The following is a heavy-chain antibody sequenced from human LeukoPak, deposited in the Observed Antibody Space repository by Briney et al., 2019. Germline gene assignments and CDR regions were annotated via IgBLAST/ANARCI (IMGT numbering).Heavy chain of an antibody. D-gene: IGHD2-15*01. J-gene: IGHJ4*02. CDR2: IYYSGST. CDR3: ARDQGCSGGTCYGSDY. V-gene: IGHV4-59*12. CDR1: GGSISSYY. Sequence: SETLSLTCTVSGGSISSYYWSWIRQPPGKGLGWIGYIYYSGSTNYNPSLKSRVTISIDRSKNQFSLKLSSVTAADTAVYFCARDQGCSGGTCYGSDYWGQGTLVTVSS.